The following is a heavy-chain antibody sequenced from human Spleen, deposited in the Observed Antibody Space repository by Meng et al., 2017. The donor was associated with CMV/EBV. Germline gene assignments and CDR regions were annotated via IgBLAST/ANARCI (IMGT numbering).Heavy chain of an antibody. Sequence: VSVGSSNYYWGWIRQPPGKGLEWIGTIYYSGSTFYNPSPKSRVTMSGDTSKNQISLKLRSVTAADAAVYYCARGDIVATVGLWFDPWGQGTLVTVSS. D-gene: IGHD5-12*01. CDR2: IYYSGST. CDR1: VSVGSSNYY. J-gene: IGHJ5*02. V-gene: IGHV4-39*07. CDR3: ARGDIVATVGLWFDP.